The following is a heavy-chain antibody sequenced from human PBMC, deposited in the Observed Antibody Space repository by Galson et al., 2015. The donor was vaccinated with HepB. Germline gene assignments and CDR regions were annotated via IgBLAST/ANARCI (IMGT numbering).Heavy chain of an antibody. Sequence: SLRLSCAAPGFNFRSYGMHWVRQAPGKGLEWGAVISYDGSNKYFADAVKGLFTISRDNSKNTLYLQMNILRAEDKAVYYCARDFDWLRQDYINYFDYWGPRSLVTVSS. V-gene: IGHV3-30*03. J-gene: IGHJ4*02. CDR1: GFNFRSYG. CDR3: ARDFDWLRQDYINYFDY. D-gene: IGHD3-9*01. CDR2: ISYDGSNK.